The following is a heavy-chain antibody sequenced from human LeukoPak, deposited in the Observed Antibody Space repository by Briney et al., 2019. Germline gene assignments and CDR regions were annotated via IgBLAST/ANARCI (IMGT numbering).Heavy chain of an antibody. D-gene: IGHD5-12*01. Sequence: PGGSLRLSCAASGFTFSNYEMNWVRQAPGKGLEWVSCISSSGSTIYYADSVKGRFTISRDNAKNSLYLQMNSLRAEDTAVYYCARAWSSRGYSGYDYYFDYWGQGTLVTVSS. V-gene: IGHV3-48*03. CDR2: ISSSGSTI. J-gene: IGHJ4*02. CDR3: ARAWSSRGYSGYDYYFDY. CDR1: GFTFSNYE.